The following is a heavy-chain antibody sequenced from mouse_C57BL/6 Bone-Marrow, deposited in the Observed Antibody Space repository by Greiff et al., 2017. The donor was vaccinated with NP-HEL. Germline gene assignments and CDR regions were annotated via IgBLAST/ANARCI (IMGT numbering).Heavy chain of an antibody. D-gene: IGHD1-1*01. CDR1: GYSITSGYD. Sequence: EVQVVESGPGMVKPSQSLSLTCTVTGYSITSGYDWHWIRHFPGNKLEWMGYISYSGSTNYNPSLKSRISITHDTSKNHFFLKLNSVTTEDTATYYCARGYYGSPFAYWGQGTLVTVSA. V-gene: IGHV3-1*01. CDR2: ISYSGST. CDR3: ARGYYGSPFAY. J-gene: IGHJ3*01.